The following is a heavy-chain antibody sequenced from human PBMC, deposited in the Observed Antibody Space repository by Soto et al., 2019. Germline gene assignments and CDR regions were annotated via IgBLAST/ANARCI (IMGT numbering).Heavy chain of an antibody. D-gene: IGHD3-22*01. CDR2: ISAYNGNT. V-gene: IGHV1-18*01. J-gene: IGHJ4*02. CDR3: ARDGWRVYYDSSGYYSPPFDY. CDR1: GYTFTSYG. Sequence: QVQLVQSGAEVKKPGASVKVSCKASGYTFTSYGISWVRQAPGQGLEWMGWISAYNGNTNYAQKLQGRGTRTTDTSPSTAYMELRSLRSDDTAVYYCARDGWRVYYDSSGYYSPPFDYWGQGTLVTVSS.